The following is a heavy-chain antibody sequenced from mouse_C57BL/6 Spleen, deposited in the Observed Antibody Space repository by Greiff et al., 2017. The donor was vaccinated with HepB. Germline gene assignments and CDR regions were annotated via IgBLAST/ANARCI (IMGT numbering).Heavy chain of an antibody. CDR1: GFSLTSYG. D-gene: IGHD1-1*01. CDR2: IWSGGST. J-gene: IGHJ3*01. Sequence: QVQLQQSGPGLVQPSQSLSITCTVSGFSLTSYGVHWVRQSPGKGLEWLGEIWSGGSTDYNAAFISRLSISKDNSKSQVFFKMNSLQADDTAIYYCARPFYYGSSYDWFAYWGQGTLVTVSA. V-gene: IGHV2-2*01. CDR3: ARPFYYGSSYDWFAY.